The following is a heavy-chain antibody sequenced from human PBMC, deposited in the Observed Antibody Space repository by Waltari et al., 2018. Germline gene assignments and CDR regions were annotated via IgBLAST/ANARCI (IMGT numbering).Heavy chain of an antibody. D-gene: IGHD6-25*01. CDR2: ISNSGNTI. V-gene: IGHV3-48*03. J-gene: IGHJ4*02. CDR1: GFTFSTYE. CDR3: ARGASSDWINRLDY. Sequence: VQPGGSLRLSCAASGFTFSTYEMNWVRQAPGKGLEWVSYISNSGNTIHYADSVKGRFTISRDNAKNSLYLQMNSLRAEDTAIYYCARGASSDWINRLDYWGQGTLVTVSS.